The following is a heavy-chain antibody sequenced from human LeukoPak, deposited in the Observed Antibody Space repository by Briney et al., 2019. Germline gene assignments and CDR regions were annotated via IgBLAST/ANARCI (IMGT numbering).Heavy chain of an antibody. D-gene: IGHD1-26*01. CDR2: INPNSGGT. J-gene: IGHJ6*03. V-gene: IGHV1-2*06. CDR1: GYTFTGYY. CDR3: ARDQVGASPLGYYYYMDV. Sequence: ASVKVSCKASGYTFTGYYMHLVRQAPGQGLEWMGRINPNSGGTNYAQKFQGRVTMTRDTSISTAYMELSRLRSDDTAVYYCARDQVGASPLGYYYYMDVWGKGTTVTVSS.